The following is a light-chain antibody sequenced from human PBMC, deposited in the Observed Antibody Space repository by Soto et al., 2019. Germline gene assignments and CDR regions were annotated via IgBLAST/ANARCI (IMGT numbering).Light chain of an antibody. CDR2: QAS. CDR1: QSISTW. J-gene: IGKJ2*01. CDR3: QQYISYPYT. Sequence: DIQMTQSPSTLSTSVGDRVTSTCRASQSISTWLAWYQQKPGKAPKLLIYQASNLESGVPSRFSGSGSGTEFTLTISSLQADDFATFFCQQYISYPYTFGQGTKLEIK. V-gene: IGKV1-5*03.